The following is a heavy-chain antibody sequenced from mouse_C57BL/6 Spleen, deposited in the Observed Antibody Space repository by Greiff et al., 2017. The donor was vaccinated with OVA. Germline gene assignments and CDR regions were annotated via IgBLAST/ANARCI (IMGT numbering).Heavy chain of an antibody. CDR1: GFTFSDYG. J-gene: IGHJ3*01. CDR2: ISSGSSSI. Sequence: EVQLVESGGGLVKPGGSLKLSCAASGFTFSDYGMHWVRQAPEKGLEWVAYISSGSSSIYYADKVKGRFTISRDNAKNTMFLQMTSLRSEDTAMYYCARGYCGSSYQFAYWGQGTLVTVSA. CDR3: ARGYCGSSYQFAY. V-gene: IGHV5-17*01. D-gene: IGHD1-1*01.